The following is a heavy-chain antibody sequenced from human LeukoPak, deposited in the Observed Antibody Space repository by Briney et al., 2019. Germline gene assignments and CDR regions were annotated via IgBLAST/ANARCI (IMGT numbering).Heavy chain of an antibody. CDR2: INHSGST. V-gene: IGHV4-34*01. Sequence: PSETLSLTCAVYGGSFSGYYWSWIRQPPGKGLEWIGEINHSGSTNYNPSLKSRVTISVDTSKNQFSLKLSSVAAEDTAVYYCASDLSSIAARSPSQVASQRNLGGQGTLVTVSS. CDR1: GGSFSGYY. D-gene: IGHD6-6*01. CDR3: ASDLSSIAARSPSQVASQRNL. J-gene: IGHJ4*02.